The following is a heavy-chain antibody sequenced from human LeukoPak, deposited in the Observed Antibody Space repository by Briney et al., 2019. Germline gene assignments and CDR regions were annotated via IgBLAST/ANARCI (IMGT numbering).Heavy chain of an antibody. D-gene: IGHD6-13*01. Sequence: ASVKVSCKASGYTFPSSGISWVRQAPGQGLEWMGWISVYNHNTNYAQRFQGRVTMTRDTSISTAYMELSRLRSDDTAVYYCARAVLAAAGQGFDYWGQGTLVTVSS. V-gene: IGHV1-18*01. J-gene: IGHJ4*02. CDR3: ARAVLAAAGQGFDY. CDR1: GYTFPSSG. CDR2: ISVYNHNT.